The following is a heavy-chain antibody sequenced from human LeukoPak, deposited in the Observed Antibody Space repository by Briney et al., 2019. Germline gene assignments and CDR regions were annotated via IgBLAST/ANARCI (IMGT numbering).Heavy chain of an antibody. CDR3: ASSSGSLNYYYGMDV. CDR2: IYYSGST. J-gene: IGHJ6*02. V-gene: IGHV4-39*01. Sequence: SETPSLTCTVSGGSISSSSYYWGWIRQPPGKGLEWIGSIYYSGSTYYNPSLKSRVTISVDTSKNQFSLKLSSVTAADTAVYYCASSSGSLNYYYGMDVWGQGTTVTVSS. D-gene: IGHD3-22*01. CDR1: GGSISSSSYY.